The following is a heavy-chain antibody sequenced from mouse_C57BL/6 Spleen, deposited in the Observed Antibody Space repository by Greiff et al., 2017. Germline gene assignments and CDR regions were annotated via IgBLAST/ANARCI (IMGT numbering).Heavy chain of an antibody. CDR3: ARVGLKNAMDY. D-gene: IGHD1-3*01. Sequence: EVQRVESGPGLVKPSQSLSLTCSVTGYSITSGYYWNWIRQFPGNKLEWMGYISYDGSNNYNPSLKNRISITRDTSKNQFFLKLNSVTTEDTATYYCARVGLKNAMDYWGQGTSVTVSS. CDR1: GYSITSGYY. J-gene: IGHJ4*01. V-gene: IGHV3-6*01. CDR2: ISYDGSN.